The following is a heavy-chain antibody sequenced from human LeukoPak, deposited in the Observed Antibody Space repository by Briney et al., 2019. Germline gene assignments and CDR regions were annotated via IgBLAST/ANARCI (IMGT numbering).Heavy chain of an antibody. CDR1: GGSFSGYY. D-gene: IGHD3-10*01. CDR2: INHSGST. J-gene: IGHJ6*03. V-gene: IGHV4-34*01. CDR3: ARWGLTGDMVRGVTYNYYYYYMDV. Sequence: PSETLSLTCAVYGGSFSGYYWSWIRQPPGKGLEWIGEINHSGSTNYNPSLKGRVTISVDTSKNQFSLKLSSVTAADTAVYYCARWGLTGDMVRGVTYNYYYYYMDVWGKGTTVTVSS.